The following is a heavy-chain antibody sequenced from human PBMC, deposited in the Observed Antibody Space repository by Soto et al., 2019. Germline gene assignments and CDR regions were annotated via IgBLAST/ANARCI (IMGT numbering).Heavy chain of an antibody. J-gene: IGHJ4*02. CDR2: IIPIFGTA. CDR3: ARGRDGYYYCFDY. Sequence: SVKVSYKDSGGPFRSHAISWVRQAPGQGLEWMGGIIPIFGTANYAQKFQGRVTITADESTSTAYMELSSLRSEDTAVYHCARGRDGYYYCFDYWGQGTLVTVSS. CDR1: GGPFRSHA. D-gene: IGHD5-18*01. V-gene: IGHV1-69*13.